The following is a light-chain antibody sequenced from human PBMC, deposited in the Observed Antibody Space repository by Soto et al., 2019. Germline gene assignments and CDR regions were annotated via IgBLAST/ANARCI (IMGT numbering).Light chain of an antibody. J-gene: IGLJ1*01. Sequence: QSVLTQPASVSGSPGQSITISCSGTSSDVGDYNYVSWYQQHPGKAPKLIIFEVSDRPSGDSSRFSGSKSGNTASLTISGLQARDEADYYSSSYRSTGASYVFGTGTKVTVL. CDR1: SSDVGDYNY. CDR2: EVS. V-gene: IGLV2-14*01. CDR3: SSYRSTGASYV.